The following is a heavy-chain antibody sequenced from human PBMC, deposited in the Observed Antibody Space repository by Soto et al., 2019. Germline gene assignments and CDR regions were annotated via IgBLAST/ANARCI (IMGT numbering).Heavy chain of an antibody. D-gene: IGHD3-22*01. Sequence: QITLKESGPTLVRPTQTLTLTCTFSGFSLSTSGLGVGWIRQPPGKAMEWLALIYWNDDKRYSTSLKPRLTITKDTSTNQVVLTMTNIDPVDTATYYCAHRPSGYYRFYYGGQGTLVTVSS. CDR1: GFSLSTSGLG. CDR3: AHRPSGYYRFYY. V-gene: IGHV2-5*01. J-gene: IGHJ4*02. CDR2: IYWNDDK.